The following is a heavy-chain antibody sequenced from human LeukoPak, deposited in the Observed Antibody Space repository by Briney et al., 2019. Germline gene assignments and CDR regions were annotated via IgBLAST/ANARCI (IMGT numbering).Heavy chain of an antibody. V-gene: IGHV1-18*01. J-gene: IGHJ4*02. CDR3: ARDVATQGGYCSSTSCYGAAGY. Sequence: GGSLRLSCAASGFTFTSYGISWVRQAPGQGLEWMGWISAFNGNTNYAQEFQGRVTMTTDTSTSTAYMELRSLRSDDTAVYYCARDVATQGGYCSSTSCYGAAGYWGQGTLVTVSS. CDR2: ISAFNGNT. CDR1: GFTFTSYG. D-gene: IGHD2-2*01.